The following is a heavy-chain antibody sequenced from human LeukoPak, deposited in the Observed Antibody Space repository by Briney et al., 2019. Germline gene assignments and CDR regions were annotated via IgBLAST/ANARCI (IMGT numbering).Heavy chain of an antibody. CDR3: ARSGSYLFDY. CDR1: GGSISSGGYS. Sequence: SQILSLTCAVSGGSISSGGYSWSWIRQPPGKGLEWIGYIYHSGSTYYNPSLKSRVTISVDRSKNQFSLKLSSVTAADTAVYYCARSGSYLFDYWGQGTLVTVSS. V-gene: IGHV4-30-2*01. J-gene: IGHJ4*02. CDR2: IYHSGST. D-gene: IGHD1-26*01.